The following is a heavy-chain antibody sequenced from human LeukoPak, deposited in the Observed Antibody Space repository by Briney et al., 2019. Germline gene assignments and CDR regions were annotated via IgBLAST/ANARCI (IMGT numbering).Heavy chain of an antibody. CDR2: ISGSGGGT. CDR3: AKDPWGSRGYFDY. J-gene: IGHJ4*02. Sequence: PGGSLRLSCAASGFTFSSYAMIWVRQAPGKGLEWASAISGSGGGTYYADSVKGRFTIFRDNSKNTVYLRMNSLRAEDTAVYYCAKDPWGSRGYFDYWGQGTLVTVSS. CDR1: GFTFSSYA. D-gene: IGHD7-27*01. V-gene: IGHV3-23*01.